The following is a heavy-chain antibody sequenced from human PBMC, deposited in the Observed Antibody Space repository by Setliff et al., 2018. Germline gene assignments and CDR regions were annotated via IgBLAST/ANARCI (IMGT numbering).Heavy chain of an antibody. V-gene: IGHV4-4*07. CDR3: ARGLAILTGIDC. Sequence: SETLSLTCTVSGGSISSYYWSWIRQPAGKGLEWIGHIYIGGSAYYNPSLKSRVTISIDTSKNQFSLNLSSVTAADTAVYYCARGLAILTGIDCWGQGTLVTVSS. J-gene: IGHJ4*02. CDR2: IYIGGSA. D-gene: IGHD3-9*01. CDR1: GGSISSYY.